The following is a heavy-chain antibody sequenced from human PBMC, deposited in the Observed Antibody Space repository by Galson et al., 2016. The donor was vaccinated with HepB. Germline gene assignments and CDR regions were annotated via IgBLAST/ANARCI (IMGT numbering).Heavy chain of an antibody. Sequence: SVKVSCKASGYTFTSYDINWVRQATGQGLEWMGWMNPNSGNTGYAQKFQGRVTMTRNTSISTAYMELSSLRSEDTAVYYCARGLLPRYFDWFYYYYGMGVWGQGTTVTVSS. D-gene: IGHD3-9*01. CDR2: MNPNSGNT. CDR3: ARGLLPRYFDWFYYYYGMGV. J-gene: IGHJ6*02. CDR1: GYTFTSYD. V-gene: IGHV1-8*01.